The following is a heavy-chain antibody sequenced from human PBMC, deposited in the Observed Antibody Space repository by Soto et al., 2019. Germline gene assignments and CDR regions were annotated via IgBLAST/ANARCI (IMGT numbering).Heavy chain of an antibody. J-gene: IGHJ6*02. V-gene: IGHV4-39*01. Sequence: QLQLQESGPGLVKSSETLSLTCTVSGGSISSSSYYWGWIRQPPGKGLEWIGSIYYSGSTYYNPSLKSRVTISVDTSKNQFSLKLSSVTAADTAVYYCASLFYCSSTSCYYYYGMDVWGQGTTVTVSS. D-gene: IGHD2-2*01. CDR1: GGSISSSSYY. CDR2: IYYSGST. CDR3: ASLFYCSSTSCYYYYGMDV.